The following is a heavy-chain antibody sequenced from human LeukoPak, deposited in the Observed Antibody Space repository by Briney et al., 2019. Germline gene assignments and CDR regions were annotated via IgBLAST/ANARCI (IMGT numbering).Heavy chain of an antibody. CDR2: ISWNGGRR. V-gene: IGHV3-9*01. Sequence: PGGSLRLSCAASGFTFDDYAMHWVRQAPGKGLEWVSSISWNGGRRDYADSVKGRFTISRDNARNSLHLQMNSLREEVTALYYCVKDIQSSAWYYFDHWGQGTLVTASS. D-gene: IGHD6-19*01. CDR1: GFTFDDYA. CDR3: VKDIQSSAWYYFDH. J-gene: IGHJ4*02.